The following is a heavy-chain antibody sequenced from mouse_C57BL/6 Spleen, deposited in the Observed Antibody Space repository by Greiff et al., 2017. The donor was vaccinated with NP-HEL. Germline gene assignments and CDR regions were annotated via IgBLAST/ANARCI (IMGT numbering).Heavy chain of an antibody. V-gene: IGHV1-81*01. CDR1: GYTFTSYG. J-gene: IGHJ4*01. D-gene: IGHD1-1*01. Sequence: QVQLQQSGAELARPGASVKLSCKASGYTFTSYGISWVKQRTGQGLEWIGEIYPRSGNTYYNEKFKGKATLTADKSSSTAYMELRSLTSEDSAVYFCARITTVVATEAMDYWGQGTSVTVSS. CDR2: IYPRSGNT. CDR3: ARITTVVATEAMDY.